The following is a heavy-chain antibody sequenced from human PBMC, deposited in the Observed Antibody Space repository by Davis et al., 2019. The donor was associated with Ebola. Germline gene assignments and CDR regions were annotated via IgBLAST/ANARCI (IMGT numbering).Heavy chain of an antibody. J-gene: IGHJ4*02. D-gene: IGHD2-15*01. V-gene: IGHV3-30*04. CDR1: GFPFSNYA. CDR3: AKDIVVVIAATADY. Sequence: PGGSLRLSCAASGFPFSNYAMHWVRQTPDKGLEWVAVASHDGSTTYYEDSVQGRFTIFRDNSKNTLYLQMNSLRAEDTAVYYCAKDIVVVIAATADYWGQGTLVTVSS. CDR2: ASHDGSTT.